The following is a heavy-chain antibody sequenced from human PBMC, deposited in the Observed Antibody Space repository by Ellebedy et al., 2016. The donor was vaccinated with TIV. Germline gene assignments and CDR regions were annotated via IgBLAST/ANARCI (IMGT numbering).Heavy chain of an antibody. V-gene: IGHV1-2*02. CDR3: ARDRPVGATTTDFDY. CDR2: INPKSGGT. D-gene: IGHD1-26*01. CDR1: GYVFADYY. Sequence: AASVKVSCKASGYVFADYYMHWMRHPPGQGLEWMGWINPKSGGTIHSQKFQGRVTMTRDTSISTGYMELRRLRSDDTAVYYCARDRPVGATTTDFDYWGQGTLVTVSS. J-gene: IGHJ4*02.